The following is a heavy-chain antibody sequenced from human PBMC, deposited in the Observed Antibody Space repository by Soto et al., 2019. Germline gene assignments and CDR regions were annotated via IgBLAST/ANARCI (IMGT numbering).Heavy chain of an antibody. Sequence: SETLSLTCSVCGASIISNDWWIWIRQTPGRGLEWIGEIFHSGRTNYSPSFKSRVTISVDTSKCQFSLEMASVTAADTAVYYCARANLRSGWTFDHWGQGSPVTVSS. CDR1: GASIISNDW. V-gene: IGHV4-4*02. CDR2: IFHSGRT. D-gene: IGHD6-19*01. CDR3: ARANLRSGWTFDH. J-gene: IGHJ4*02.